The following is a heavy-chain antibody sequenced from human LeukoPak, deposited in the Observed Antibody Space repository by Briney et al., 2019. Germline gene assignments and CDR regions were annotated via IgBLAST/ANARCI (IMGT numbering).Heavy chain of an antibody. Sequence: SETLSLTCTVSGGSISSYYWSWIRQPPGKGLEWIGYIYYSGSTNYNPSLKSRVTISVDTSKNQFSLKLSSVTAADTAVYYCARHGYSYGPDYWGQGTLDTVSS. CDR2: IYYSGST. J-gene: IGHJ4*02. V-gene: IGHV4-59*01. CDR3: ARHGYSYGPDY. D-gene: IGHD5-18*01. CDR1: GGSISSYY.